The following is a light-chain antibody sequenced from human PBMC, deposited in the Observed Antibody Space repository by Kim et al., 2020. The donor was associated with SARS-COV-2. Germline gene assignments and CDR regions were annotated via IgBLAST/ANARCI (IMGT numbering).Light chain of an antibody. CDR2: GAS. J-gene: IGKJ3*01. CDR3: QHYYTYPFT. V-gene: IGKV1-8*01. Sequence: ASTGDRVTITCRASESVSSYLAWYQQKPVKAPKLLIYGASTWQSGVPSKFSGSGSGTDFTLTISRLQSEDFATYYCQHYYTYPFTFGPGTKVDIK. CDR1: ESVSSY.